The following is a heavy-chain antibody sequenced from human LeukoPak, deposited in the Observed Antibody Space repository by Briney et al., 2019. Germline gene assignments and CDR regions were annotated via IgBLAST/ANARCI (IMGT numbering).Heavy chain of an antibody. CDR2: IIPIFGTA. CDR1: GGTFSSYA. CDR3: ARVSSGWTLFDY. V-gene: IGHV1-69*13. D-gene: IGHD6-19*01. J-gene: IGHJ4*02. Sequence: ASVKVSCKASGGTFSSYAISWVRQAPGQGLEWMGGIIPIFGTANNAQKFQGRVTITADESTSTAYMELSSLRSEDTAVYYCARVSSGWTLFDYWGQGTLVTVSS.